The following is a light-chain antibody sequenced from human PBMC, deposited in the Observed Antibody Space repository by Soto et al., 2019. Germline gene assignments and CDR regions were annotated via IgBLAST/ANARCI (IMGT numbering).Light chain of an antibody. Sequence: QSALTQPPSASGSPGQSVTISCTGTSSDVGGDNYVSWYQQHPGKAPKLMIYEVTKRPSGVPDRFSGSKSGNTASLTVSGLQVEDEADYYCSSLKVFGGGTKLHRP. J-gene: IGLJ2*01. CDR3: SSLKV. V-gene: IGLV2-8*01. CDR1: SSDVGGDNY. CDR2: EVT.